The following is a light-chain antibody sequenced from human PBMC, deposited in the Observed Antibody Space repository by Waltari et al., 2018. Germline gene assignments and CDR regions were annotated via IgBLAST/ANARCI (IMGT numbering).Light chain of an antibody. Sequence: EIVLTQSPATLSLSPGERATLSGRASQSVRSYLAWYQQKPGQAPRLLIYDASNRATGVPARFSGSGSGTDFTLIISSLEPEDFAVYYCQQRSNWLTFGGGTKVEI. V-gene: IGKV3-11*01. CDR3: QQRSNWLT. CDR1: QSVRSY. J-gene: IGKJ4*01. CDR2: DAS.